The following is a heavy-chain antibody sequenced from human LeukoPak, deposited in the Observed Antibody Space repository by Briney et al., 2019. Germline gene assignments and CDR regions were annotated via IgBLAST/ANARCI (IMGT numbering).Heavy chain of an antibody. V-gene: IGHV3-23*01. Sequence: GGSLRLSCAASGFTFSSYAMSWVRQAPGKGLEWVSAISGSGGSTYYADSVKGRFTISRDNSKNTLYLQMNSLRAEDTAVYYCAKYPPGAFYYDSGVYSYYYSGMDVWAKGPTVTVSS. D-gene: IGHD3-22*01. J-gene: IGHJ6*04. CDR3: AKYPPGAFYYDSGVYSYYYSGMDV. CDR1: GFTFSSYA. CDR2: ISGSGGST.